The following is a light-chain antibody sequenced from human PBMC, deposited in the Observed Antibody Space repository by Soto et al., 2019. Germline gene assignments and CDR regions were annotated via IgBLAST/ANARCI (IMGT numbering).Light chain of an antibody. J-gene: IGLJ3*02. Sequence: SVLTQPPSVSEAPRQRVTISCSGSSSNIGNNAVNWYQQLPGKAPKLLIYYDDLLPSGVSDRFSGSKSGTSASLAISGLQSEDEADYYCAAWDDSLKVFGGGTKLTVL. CDR1: SSNIGNNA. CDR2: YDD. V-gene: IGLV1-36*01. CDR3: AAWDDSLKV.